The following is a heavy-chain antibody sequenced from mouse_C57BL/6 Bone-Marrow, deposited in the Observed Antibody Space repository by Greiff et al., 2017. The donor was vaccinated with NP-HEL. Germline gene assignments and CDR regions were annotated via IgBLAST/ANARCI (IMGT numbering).Heavy chain of an antibody. CDR1: GYTFTDYY. D-gene: IGHD1-1*01. Sequence: EVQLQQSGPVLVKPGASVKMSCKASGYTFTDYYMNWVKQSHGKSLEWIGVINPYNGGTSYNQKFKGKATLTVDKSSSTAYMELNSLTSEDSAVYYCARGNYGSSPHYAMDYWGQGTSVTVSS. CDR2: INPYNGGT. V-gene: IGHV1-19*01. CDR3: ARGNYGSSPHYAMDY. J-gene: IGHJ4*01.